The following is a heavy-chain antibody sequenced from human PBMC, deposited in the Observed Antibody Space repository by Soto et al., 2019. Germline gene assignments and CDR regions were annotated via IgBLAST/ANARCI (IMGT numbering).Heavy chain of an antibody. J-gene: IGHJ4*02. CDR1: GFTFISSF. Sequence: EVQLVESGGGLVQHGGSLRLSCVASGFTFISSFMGWVRQAPGKGLEWVANINQDGGGTYYVDSVEGRFTISRDNAKDSLYLQMNSLRGEDTAVYYCARYFRGSGRYFFDYWGQGTLATVSS. V-gene: IGHV3-7*03. CDR2: INQDGGGT. D-gene: IGHD6-19*01. CDR3: ARYFRGSGRYFFDY.